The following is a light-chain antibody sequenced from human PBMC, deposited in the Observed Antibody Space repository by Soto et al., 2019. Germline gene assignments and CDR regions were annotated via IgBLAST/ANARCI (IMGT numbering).Light chain of an antibody. Sequence: QPVLTQPASVSGSPGQSITISCTGTSSDVGSYTLVSWYQQYSGKAPKLMLYEDSKRPSGVSNRFSGSKSGTTASLTISGLQAEDEADYYCCSYAGSSTLVFGGGTKLTV. CDR1: SSDVGSYTL. CDR3: CSYAGSSTLV. V-gene: IGLV2-23*01. CDR2: EDS. J-gene: IGLJ3*02.